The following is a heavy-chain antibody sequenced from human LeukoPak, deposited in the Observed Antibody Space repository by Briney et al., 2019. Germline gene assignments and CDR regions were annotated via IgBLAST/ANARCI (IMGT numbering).Heavy chain of an antibody. CDR1: EFTFSSYG. CDR2: ISGSGGST. CDR3: ARDPNGDYIGTFDM. J-gene: IGHJ3*02. Sequence: GGSLRLSCAASEFTFSSYGMSWVRQAPGRGLEWVSSISGSGGSTQYADSVQGRFAISRDNSKNVMYLQMNSLRAEDTAVYFCARDPNGDYIGTFDMWGRGTMVSVSS. V-gene: IGHV3-23*01. D-gene: IGHD4-17*01.